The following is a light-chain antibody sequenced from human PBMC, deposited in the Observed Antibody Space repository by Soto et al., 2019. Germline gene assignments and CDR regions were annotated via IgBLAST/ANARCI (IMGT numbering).Light chain of an antibody. CDR3: YSYAGTVAYV. CDR1: SSDVGSYNL. CDR2: EVN. V-gene: IGLV2-23*02. Sequence: QSVLTQPASVSGSPGQSITISCTGTSSDVGSYNLVSWYQQLPGKAPKVIICEVNKRPSGVSYRFSGSKSGNTASLTISGLQTEDEADYYCYSYAGTVAYVFGTGTKVTVL. J-gene: IGLJ1*01.